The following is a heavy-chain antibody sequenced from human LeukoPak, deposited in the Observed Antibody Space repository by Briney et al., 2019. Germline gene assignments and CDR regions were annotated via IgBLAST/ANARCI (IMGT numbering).Heavy chain of an antibody. V-gene: IGHV1-2*02. Sequence: EASVKVSCKASGHTFTGYYMHWVRQAPGQGLEWMGWIYPNSGGTNYAQKFQGRVTMTRDTSISTAYMELSRLRSDDTAVDYCARSEQFPYYMDVWGKGTTVTVSS. J-gene: IGHJ6*03. CDR1: GHTFTGYY. CDR2: IYPNSGGT. CDR3: ARSEQFPYYMDV. D-gene: IGHD6-19*01.